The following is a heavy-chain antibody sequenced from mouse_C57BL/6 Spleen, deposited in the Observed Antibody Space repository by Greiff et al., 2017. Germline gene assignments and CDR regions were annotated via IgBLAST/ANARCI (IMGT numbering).Heavy chain of an antibody. Sequence: EVKLMESGGGLVQPGGSLKLSCAASGFTFSDYYMYWVRQTPEKRLEWVAYISNGGGSTYYPDTVKGRFTISRDNAKNTLYLQMSRLKSEDTAMYYDARRDYDVYYAMDYWGQGTSVTVSS. V-gene: IGHV5-12*01. CDR1: GFTFSDYY. J-gene: IGHJ4*01. CDR2: ISNGGGST. D-gene: IGHD2-4*01. CDR3: ARRDYDVYYAMDY.